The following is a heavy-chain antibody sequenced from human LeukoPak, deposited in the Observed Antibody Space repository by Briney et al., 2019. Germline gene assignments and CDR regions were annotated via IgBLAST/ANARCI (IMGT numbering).Heavy chain of an antibody. CDR3: AREAVSGWYDYFDY. CDR2: IYYSGST. V-gene: IGHV4-59*01. Sequence: SETLSLTCTVSGGSISSYYWSWIRQPPGKGLEWIGYIYYSGSTNYNPSLKSRVTMSVDTSKNQFSLKLSSVTAADTAVYYCAREAVSGWYDYFDYWGQGTLVTVSS. J-gene: IGHJ4*02. D-gene: IGHD6-19*01. CDR1: GGSISSYY.